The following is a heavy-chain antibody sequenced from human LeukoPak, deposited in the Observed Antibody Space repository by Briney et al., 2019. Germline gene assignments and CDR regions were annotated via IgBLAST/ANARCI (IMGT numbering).Heavy chain of an antibody. V-gene: IGHV4-4*09. Sequence: SETLSLTCTVSGGSNSTDYWNWIRQPPGKGLEWIGYIYPSGRSNYSPSLKSRVTISADTSKRQFSLKLTSVTAADTAVYYCASLYYGSGLADDYWGQGILVTVSS. CDR1: GGSNSTDY. CDR3: ASLYYGSGLADDY. D-gene: IGHD3-10*01. J-gene: IGHJ4*02. CDR2: IYPSGRS.